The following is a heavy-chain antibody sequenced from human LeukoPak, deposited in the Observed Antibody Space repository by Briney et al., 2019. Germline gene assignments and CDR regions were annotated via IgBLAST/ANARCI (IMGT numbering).Heavy chain of an antibody. Sequence: GGSLILSCAASGFTVSSKHMTWVRQAPGKGLEWVSVVYSGGTTYYADSVKGRFTISTDNSNNTLYLQMNSLRAEDTAVYYCTSRVVVPAAISDYWGQGTLVTVSS. V-gene: IGHV3-53*01. D-gene: IGHD2-2*01. CDR2: VYSGGTT. CDR1: GFTVSSKH. J-gene: IGHJ4*02. CDR3: TSRVVVPAAISDY.